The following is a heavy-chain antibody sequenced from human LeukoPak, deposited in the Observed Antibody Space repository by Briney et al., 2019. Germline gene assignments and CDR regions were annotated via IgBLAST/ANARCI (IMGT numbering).Heavy chain of an antibody. V-gene: IGHV4-59*08. J-gene: IGHJ4*02. CDR3: ARLYGAGSYFVDY. Sequence: SETLSLTCTVSGCSISSYYWSWIRQPPGKGLEWIGYIYYSGSTNYNPSLKSRVTISVDTSKNQFSLKLSSVTAADTAVYYCARLYGAGSYFVDYWGQGTLVTVSS. D-gene: IGHD3-10*01. CDR2: IYYSGST. CDR1: GCSISSYY.